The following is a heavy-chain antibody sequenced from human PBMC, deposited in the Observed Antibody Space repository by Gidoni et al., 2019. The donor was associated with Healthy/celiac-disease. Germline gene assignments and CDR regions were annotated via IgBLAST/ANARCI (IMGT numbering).Heavy chain of an antibody. D-gene: IGHD6-13*01. V-gene: IGHV1-2*04. CDR1: GYTFPGYY. CDR3: ARDAEQLDLAGHTYGMDV. J-gene: IGHJ6*02. CDR2: INPNSGGT. Sequence: VQLVQSGAEVKKPGASVKVSCKASGYTFPGYYMHWVRQALGQGLEWMGWINPNSGGTNYAQKFQGWVTMTRDTSISTAYMELSRLRSDDTAVYYCARDAEQLDLAGHTYGMDVWGQGTTVTVSS.